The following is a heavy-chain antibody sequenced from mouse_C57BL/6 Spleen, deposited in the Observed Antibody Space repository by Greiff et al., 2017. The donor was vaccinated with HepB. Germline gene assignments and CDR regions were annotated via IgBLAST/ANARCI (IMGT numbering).Heavy chain of an antibody. CDR2: INPSTGGT. D-gene: IGHD1-1*01. CDR3: ARWPINTVVATPYYAMDY. V-gene: IGHV1-42*01. J-gene: IGHJ4*01. Sequence: VQLQQSGPELVKPGASVKISCKASGYSFTGYYMNWVKQSPEKSLEWIGEINPSTGGTTYNQKFKAKATLTVDKSSSTAYMQLKSLTSEDSAVYYCARWPINTVVATPYYAMDYWGQGTSVTVSS. CDR1: GYSFTGYY.